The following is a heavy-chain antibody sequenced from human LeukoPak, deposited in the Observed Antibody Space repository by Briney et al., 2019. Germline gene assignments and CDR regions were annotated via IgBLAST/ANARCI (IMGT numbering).Heavy chain of an antibody. D-gene: IGHD3-10*01. CDR1: GGSFSGYY. CDR2: INHSGST. V-gene: IGHV4-34*01. Sequence: SETLSLTCAVYGGSFSGYYWSWIRQPPGKGLEWIGEINHSGSTNYNRSLKSRVTISVDTSKNHFSLKLSSVTAADTAVYYCARGPRSYYYGSGSYYNRYNWFDPWGQGTLVTVSS. J-gene: IGHJ5*02. CDR3: ARGPRSYYYGSGSYYNRYNWFDP.